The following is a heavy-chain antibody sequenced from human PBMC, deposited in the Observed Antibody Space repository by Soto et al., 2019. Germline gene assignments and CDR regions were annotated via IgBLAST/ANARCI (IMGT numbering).Heavy chain of an antibody. CDR1: SGSISTGNW. CDR3: ARVFSSGSGWMYYFDF. Sequence: QVELQESGPRLVKSSGTLSLTCEVSSGSISTGNWWSWVRQPPGKGLEWIGEIYYTGATNYNPSLKSRVTMTIDKSKDQFSLILTSETAADTAVYYCARVFSSGSGWMYYFDFWGQGILVSVSS. D-gene: IGHD6-25*01. CDR2: IYYTGAT. V-gene: IGHV4-4*02. J-gene: IGHJ4*02.